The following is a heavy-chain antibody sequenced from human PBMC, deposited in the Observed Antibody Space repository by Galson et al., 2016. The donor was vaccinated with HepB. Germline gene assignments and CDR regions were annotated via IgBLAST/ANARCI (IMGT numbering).Heavy chain of an antibody. CDR1: GFTFSSYA. Sequence: SLRLSCAVSGFTFSSYAMSWVRQAPGEGLEWVSVISGSGHSTYYADSVKGRFTISRDNSKNTLYLQMNSLRADDTAVYYCAKDRDKYDSSGYYRYFDYWGQGTLVTVSS. V-gene: IGHV3-23*01. CDR3: AKDRDKYDSSGYYRYFDY. J-gene: IGHJ4*02. CDR2: ISGSGHST. D-gene: IGHD3-22*01.